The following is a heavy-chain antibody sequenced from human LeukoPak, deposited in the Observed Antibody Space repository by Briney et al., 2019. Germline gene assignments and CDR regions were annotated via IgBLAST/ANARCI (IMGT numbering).Heavy chain of an antibody. CDR3: ATDSKERYYFDY. V-gene: IGHV1-69*06. J-gene: IGHJ4*02. CDR1: GGTFSSYA. D-gene: IGHD1-26*01. Sequence: SVNVSCKASGGTFSSYAISWVRQAPGQGLEWMGGIIPIFGTANYAQKFQGRVTMTEDTSTDTAYMELSSLRSEDTAVYYCATDSKERYYFDYWGQGTLVTVSS. CDR2: IIPIFGTA.